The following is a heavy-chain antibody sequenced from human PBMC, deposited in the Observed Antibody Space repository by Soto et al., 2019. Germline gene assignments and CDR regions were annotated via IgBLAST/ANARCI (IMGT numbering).Heavy chain of an antibody. CDR3: ARPTSLGGNPFDY. J-gene: IGHJ4*02. CDR2: SNSDGSST. D-gene: IGHD2-15*01. CDR1: GFTFSSYW. V-gene: IGHV3-74*01. Sequence: EVQLVESGGGLVQPGGSLRLSCAASGFTFSSYWMHWVRQARGKGLVWVSRSNSDGSSTIYADSVKGRFTISRDNAKNTLYLQMNSLRAEDTAVYYCARPTSLGGNPFDYWGQGTLVTVSS.